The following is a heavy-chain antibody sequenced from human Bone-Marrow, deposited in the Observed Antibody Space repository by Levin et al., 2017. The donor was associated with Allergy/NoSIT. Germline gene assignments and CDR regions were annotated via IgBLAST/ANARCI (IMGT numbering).Heavy chain of an antibody. Sequence: PSETLSLTCTVSGGSIYSGVHYWSWIRQQPGKGLEWIGYIHHNGRAYYNPSLKSRVTISLDASSNQFSLKLTSLTAADTAVYFCARDFRSRYMDVWGNGTTVIVSS. J-gene: IGHJ6*03. CDR2: IHHNGRA. CDR1: GGSIYSGVHY. CDR3: ARDFRSRYMDV. V-gene: IGHV4-31*03.